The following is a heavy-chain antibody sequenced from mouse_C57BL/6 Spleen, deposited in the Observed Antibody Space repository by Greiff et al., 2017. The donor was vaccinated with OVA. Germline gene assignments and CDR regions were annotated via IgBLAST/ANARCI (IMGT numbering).Heavy chain of an antibody. CDR2: IDPSDSET. CDR1: GYTFTSYW. V-gene: IGHV1-52*01. CDR3: ASGSSFDD. J-gene: IGHJ2*01. Sequence: QVQLQQPGAELVRPGASVKLSCKASGYTFTSYWMHWVKQRPIQGLEWIGNIDPSDSETHYNQKFKDKATLTVDTSSSTAYMQLSSLTSEDSAIYYCASGSSFDDWGQGTTLTVSA. D-gene: IGHD1-1*01.